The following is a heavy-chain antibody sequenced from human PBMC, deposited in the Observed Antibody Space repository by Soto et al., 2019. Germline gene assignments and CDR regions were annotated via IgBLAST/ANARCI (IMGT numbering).Heavy chain of an antibody. D-gene: IGHD3-16*01. CDR3: AKDRMITCAGVTDPATFDY. V-gene: IGHV3-23*01. J-gene: IGHJ4*02. Sequence: EVQLLESGGGLVQPGGSLRLSCAASGFTFSNYAMNWVRQAPGKGLEWVSLISGSGGSTYYADSVKGRFTISRDNSKNSLYIQINILRAEDTAVYYCAKDRMITCAGVTDPATFDYWGQGTLVTVSS. CDR2: ISGSGGST. CDR1: GFTFSNYA.